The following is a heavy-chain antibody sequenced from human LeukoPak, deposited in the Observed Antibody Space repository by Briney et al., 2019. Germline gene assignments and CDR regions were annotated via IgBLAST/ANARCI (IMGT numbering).Heavy chain of an antibody. D-gene: IGHD6-13*01. Sequence: KPSETLSLTCAVSGYSISSGYYWGWIRQPPGKGLEWIGRIYHSGSTYYNPSLKSRVTISVDTSKNQFSLKLSSVTAADTAVYYCAIRTAAGTFDYWGQGTLVTVSS. V-gene: IGHV4-38-2*01. CDR3: AIRTAAGTFDY. CDR2: IYHSGST. J-gene: IGHJ4*02. CDR1: GYSISSGYY.